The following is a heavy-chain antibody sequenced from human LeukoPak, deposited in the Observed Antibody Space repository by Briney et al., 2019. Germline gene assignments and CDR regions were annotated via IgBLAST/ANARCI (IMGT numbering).Heavy chain of an antibody. CDR1: GFTFSSYE. V-gene: IGHV3-48*03. CDR2: ISSSGSTI. J-gene: IGHJ4*02. CDR3: AREGSRRPFDY. Sequence: GGSLRLSCAASGFTFSSYEMNWVRQAPGKGLEWVSYISSSGSTIYYADSVKGRFTISRDNAKNSLYLQMNSLRAEDTAVYYCAREGSRRPFDYWGQGTLVTVSS.